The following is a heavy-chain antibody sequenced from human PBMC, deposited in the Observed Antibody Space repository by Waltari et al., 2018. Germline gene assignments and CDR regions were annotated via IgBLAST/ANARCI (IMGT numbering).Heavy chain of an antibody. CDR3: ARRLYGSSSHFDY. D-gene: IGHD6-6*01. V-gene: IGHV4-39*01. CDR1: GGSISSTNYY. Sequence: QLQLQESGPGLVKPSETLSLTCTVSGGSISSTNYYWGWIRQPPGKGLEWIGSIYYSGCAYYNASLKSRVTISVDTSKNQFSLNLSSVTAADTAVYYCARRLYGSSSHFDYWGQGTLVTVSS. CDR2: IYYSGCA. J-gene: IGHJ4*02.